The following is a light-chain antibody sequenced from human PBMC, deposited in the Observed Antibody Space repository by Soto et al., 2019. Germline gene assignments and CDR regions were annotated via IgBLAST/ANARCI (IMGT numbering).Light chain of an antibody. CDR2: GAS. CDR1: QSVSSNS. V-gene: IGKV3-20*01. J-gene: IGKJ1*01. CDR3: QQYITSPWT. Sequence: IGLKQSPGTLSLSQGERATLSCMASQSVSSNSLAWYQQKPGQAPRLLMYGASSRATGIPDRFSGSGSGSGTDFSLTISRLEPEDFAVYYCQQYITSPWTFGQGTKVDIK.